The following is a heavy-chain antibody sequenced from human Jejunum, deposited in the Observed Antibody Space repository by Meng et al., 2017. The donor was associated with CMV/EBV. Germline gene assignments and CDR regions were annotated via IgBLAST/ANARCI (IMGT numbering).Heavy chain of an antibody. CDR3: ARWTRGPRDAFDI. V-gene: IGHV4-39*07. J-gene: IGHJ3*02. CDR1: GGSISSSSNY. Sequence: SGGSISSSSNYWGWIRQPPGKGLEWIGSIFYGGNTYFNPSLKSRVTRSVDTSKNQFSLKLSSVTAADTAVYYWARWTRGPRDAFDIWGQGTMVTVSS. D-gene: IGHD2-2*01. CDR2: IFYGGNT.